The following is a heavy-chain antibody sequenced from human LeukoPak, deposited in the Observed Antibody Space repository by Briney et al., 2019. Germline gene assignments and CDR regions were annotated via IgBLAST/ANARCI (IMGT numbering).Heavy chain of an antibody. CDR2: IKSDGSTK. CDR3: ARIGSASTNWFEP. D-gene: IGHD1-1*01. J-gene: IGHJ5*02. Sequence: GGSLRLSCAASGFTFSSHWMSWVRQAPGKGLEWVANIKSDGSTKYYVDSVKGRFTISRDNAESSLYLQMNSLRAEDTAVYYCARIGSASTNWFEPWGQGTLVTVSS. CDR1: GFTFSSHW. V-gene: IGHV3-7*03.